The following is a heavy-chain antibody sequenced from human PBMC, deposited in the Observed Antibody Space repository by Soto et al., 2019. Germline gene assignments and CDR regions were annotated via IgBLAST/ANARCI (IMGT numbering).Heavy chain of an antibody. CDR2: IKSKTDGGTT. D-gene: IGHD6-6*01. CDR3: TTEVQLVRPATFDY. Sequence: GGSLRLSCAASGFTFSNAWMNWVRQAPGKGLEWVGRIKSKTDGGTTDYAAPVKGRFTISRDDSKNTLYLQMNSLKTEDTAVYYCTTEVQLVRPATFDYWGQGTLVTVSS. CDR1: GFTFSNAW. V-gene: IGHV3-15*07. J-gene: IGHJ4*02.